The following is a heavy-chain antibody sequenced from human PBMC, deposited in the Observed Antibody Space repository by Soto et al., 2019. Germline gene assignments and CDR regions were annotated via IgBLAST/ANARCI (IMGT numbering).Heavy chain of an antibody. D-gene: IGHD2-2*01. CDR2: INPQTGGT. V-gene: IGHV1-2*02. CDR3: ARERYQVISDGMDV. J-gene: IGHJ6*02. Sequence: QVQLVQSGAEVKTPGASVRVSCKASGYTFTGYYIHWVREAPGQGLEWMGWINPQTGGTSYGQKVQGRVTLSRDTSINTAYLELSRLRFDDAAVYFCARERYQVISDGMDVWGQGTTVTVSS. CDR1: GYTFTGYY.